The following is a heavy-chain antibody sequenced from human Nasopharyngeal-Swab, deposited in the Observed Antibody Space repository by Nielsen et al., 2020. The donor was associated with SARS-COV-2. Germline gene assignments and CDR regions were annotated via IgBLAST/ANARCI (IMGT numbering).Heavy chain of an antibody. D-gene: IGHD4-17*01. CDR3: ASSQMTTVTTRTRAWGY. CDR1: GGSFSGYY. Sequence: SETLSLTCAVYGGSFSGYYWSWIRQPPGKGLEWIGEIYHSGSTNYNPSLKSRVTISVDTSKNQFSLKLSSVTAADTAVYYCASSQMTTVTTRTRAWGYWGQGTLVTVSS. V-gene: IGHV4-34*01. J-gene: IGHJ4*02. CDR2: IYHSGST.